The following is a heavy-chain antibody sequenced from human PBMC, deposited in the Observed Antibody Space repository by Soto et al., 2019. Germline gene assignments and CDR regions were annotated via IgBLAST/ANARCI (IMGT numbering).Heavy chain of an antibody. Sequence: SVKVSCKASGGTFSSYAISWVRQAPGQGLEWMGGIIPIFGTANYAQKFQGRVTITADESTSTAYMELSSLRSEDTAVYYCARFIVVVTARPYDAFDIWGQGTMVTVSS. CDR2: IIPIFGTA. CDR3: ARFIVVVTARPYDAFDI. D-gene: IGHD2-21*02. CDR1: GGTFSSYA. J-gene: IGHJ3*02. V-gene: IGHV1-69*13.